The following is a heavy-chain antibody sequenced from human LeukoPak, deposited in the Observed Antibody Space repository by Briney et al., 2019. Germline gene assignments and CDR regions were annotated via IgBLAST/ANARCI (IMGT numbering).Heavy chain of an antibody. D-gene: IGHD2-21*02. CDR1: GDSISSYY. Sequence: TSETLSLTCTVSGDSISSYYWSWIRQPPGKGLEWIGYMHYSGSSNYNPSLKSRVTTSVDTSQNQFSLKLRSVTAADAAVYYCARRVTSNCFDPWGQGTLVTVTS. J-gene: IGHJ5*02. CDR2: MHYSGSS. CDR3: ARRVTSNCFDP. V-gene: IGHV4-59*08.